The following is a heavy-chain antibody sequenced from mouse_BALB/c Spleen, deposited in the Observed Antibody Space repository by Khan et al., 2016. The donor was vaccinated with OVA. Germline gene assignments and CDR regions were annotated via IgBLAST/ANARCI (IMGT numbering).Heavy chain of an antibody. V-gene: IGHV2-3*01. CDR2: IWGDGST. D-gene: IGHD1-1*01. CDR1: GFSLNSYG. Sequence: QVQLKQSGPGLVAPSQSLSITYTVSGFSLNSYGVNWVRQPPGKGLEWLGVIWGDGSTNYHSALKSRLIISKDDSKSQVFLKLNSLQTDDTATYYCAKFTPDYYSMDYWGQGTSVTVSS. CDR3: AKFTPDYYSMDY. J-gene: IGHJ4*01.